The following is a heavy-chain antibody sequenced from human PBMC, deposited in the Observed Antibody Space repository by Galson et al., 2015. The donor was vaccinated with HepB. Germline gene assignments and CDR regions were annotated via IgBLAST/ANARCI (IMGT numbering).Heavy chain of an antibody. CDR1: GFTFSSYA. CDR2: ISYDGSNK. V-gene: IGHV3-30-3*01. J-gene: IGHJ6*02. D-gene: IGHD3-22*01. CDR3: ARARTYYYDSSGYYGGYYYYYGMDV. Sequence: SLRLSCAASGFTFSSYAMHWVRQAPGKGLEWVAVISYDGSNKYYADSVKGRFTISRDNSKNTLYLQMNSLRAEDTAVYYCARARTYYYDSSGYYGGYYYYYGMDVWGQGTTVTVSS.